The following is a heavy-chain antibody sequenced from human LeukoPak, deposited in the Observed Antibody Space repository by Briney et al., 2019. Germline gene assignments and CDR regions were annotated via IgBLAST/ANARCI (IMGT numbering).Heavy chain of an antibody. CDR3: AREVLAAAGTYDY. Sequence: PSETLSLTCTVSGGSISSYYWSWIRQPPRKGLEWIGYIYYSGSTNYNPSLKSRVTISVDTSKNQFSLKLSSVTAADTAVYYCAREVLAAAGTYDYWGQGNLVTVSS. CDR1: GGSISSYY. CDR2: IYYSGST. D-gene: IGHD6-13*01. V-gene: IGHV4-59*01. J-gene: IGHJ4*02.